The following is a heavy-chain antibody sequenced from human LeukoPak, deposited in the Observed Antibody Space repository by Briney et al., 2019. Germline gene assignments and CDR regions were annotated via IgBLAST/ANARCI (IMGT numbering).Heavy chain of an antibody. V-gene: IGHV3-30-3*01. CDR2: ISYDGSNK. Sequence: GGSLRLSCAASGFTFSSYAMHWVRQAPGKGLEWVAVISYDGSNKYYADSVKGQFTISRDNVKKSLYLQMNSLRAEDTAVYYCARAGYSYADYWGQETLVTVSS. J-gene: IGHJ4*02. CDR1: GFTFSSYA. D-gene: IGHD5-18*01. CDR3: ARAGYSYADY.